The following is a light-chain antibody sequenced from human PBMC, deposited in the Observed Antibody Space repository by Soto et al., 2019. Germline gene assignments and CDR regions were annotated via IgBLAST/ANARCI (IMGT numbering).Light chain of an antibody. CDR3: QKYNSAPS. Sequence: DIQMTQSPSSLSASVGDRVTITCRASQGISNYLAWYQQKPGKVPKLLIYAASTLQSGVPSRFSGSGSGTDFTFSISSLQPSDVATYYCQKYNSAPSFGQGTRLEIK. CDR1: QGISNY. CDR2: AAS. V-gene: IGKV1-27*01. J-gene: IGKJ5*01.